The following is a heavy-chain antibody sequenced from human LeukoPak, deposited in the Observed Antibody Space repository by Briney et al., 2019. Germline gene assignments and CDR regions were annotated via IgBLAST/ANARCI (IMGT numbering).Heavy chain of an antibody. V-gene: IGHV3-7*01. CDR3: ASDHYDFWSGYSYYFDY. Sequence: GSLRLSCAASGFTFSSYWMSWVRQAPGKGLEWVANIKQDGSEKYYVDSVKGRFTISRDNAKNSLYLQMNSLRAEDTAVYYCASDHYDFWSGYSYYFDYWGQGTLVTVSS. J-gene: IGHJ4*02. CDR1: GFTFSSYW. CDR2: IKQDGSEK. D-gene: IGHD3-3*01.